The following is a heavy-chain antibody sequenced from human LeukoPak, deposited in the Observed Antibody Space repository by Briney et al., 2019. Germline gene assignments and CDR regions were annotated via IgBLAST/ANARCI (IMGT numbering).Heavy chain of an antibody. CDR2: INQDASEI. J-gene: IGHJ4*02. D-gene: IGHD2-21*02. V-gene: IGHV3-7*01. CDR3: STDRDNSDWQKRFDS. CDR1: GFTFSTYW. Sequence: GGSLRLSCAASGFTFSTYWMNWYRQAPGKGLEWVGNINQDASEINYVDSVRGRFTISRDNAKNSLHLQMNSLRAEDTAVYYCSTDRDNSDWQKRFDSWGQGTLVTVSS.